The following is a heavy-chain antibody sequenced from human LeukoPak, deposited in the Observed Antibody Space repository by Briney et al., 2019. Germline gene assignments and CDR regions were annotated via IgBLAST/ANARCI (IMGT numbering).Heavy chain of an antibody. V-gene: IGHV3-11*01. D-gene: IGHD2/OR15-2a*01. Sequence: PGGSLRLSCAASGLRFSDYYVSWIRQAPGKGLQWVSYISSGGDIMHYADSVKGRFTRSRDNAKTAGYLEMTSLGAEDTAVYYCATNLIGAGEYFEQWGQGTLVTVSS. CDR2: ISSGGDIM. CDR1: GLRFSDYY. CDR3: ATNLIGAGEYFEQ. J-gene: IGHJ1*01.